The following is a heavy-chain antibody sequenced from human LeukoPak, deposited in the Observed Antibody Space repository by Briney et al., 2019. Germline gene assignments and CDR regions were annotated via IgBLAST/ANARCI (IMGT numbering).Heavy chain of an antibody. CDR3: ARDRHYYDSSAIDY. CDR2: IILIFGTA. V-gene: IGHV1-69*05. Sequence: SVKVSCKASGGTFSSYAISWVRQAPGQGLEWMGRIILIFGTANYAQKFQGRVTITTDESTSTAYMELSSLRSEDTAVYYCARDRHYYDSSAIDYWGQGTLVTVSS. D-gene: IGHD3-22*01. CDR1: GGTFSSYA. J-gene: IGHJ4*02.